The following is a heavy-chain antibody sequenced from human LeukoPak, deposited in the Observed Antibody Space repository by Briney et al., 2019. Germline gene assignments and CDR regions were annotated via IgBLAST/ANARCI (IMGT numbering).Heavy chain of an antibody. Sequence: SETLSLTCTVSGGSISSYYWRWIRQPPGKGLEWIGYIYYSGSTNYNPSLKSRVTISVDTSKNQFSLKLSSVTAADTAVYYCARKYYEFWSGYYGDDAFDIWGQGTMVTVSS. D-gene: IGHD3-3*01. J-gene: IGHJ3*02. CDR1: GGSISSYY. CDR3: ARKYYEFWSGYYGDDAFDI. CDR2: IYYSGST. V-gene: IGHV4-59*01.